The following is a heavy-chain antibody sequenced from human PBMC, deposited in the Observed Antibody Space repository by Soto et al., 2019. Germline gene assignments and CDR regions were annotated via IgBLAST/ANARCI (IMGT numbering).Heavy chain of an antibody. V-gene: IGHV4-34*01. Sequence: SETLSLTCAVYGGSFSGYYWSWIRQPPGKGLEWIGEINHSGSTNYNPSLKSRVTISVDTSKNQFSLKLSSVTAADTAVYYCACEIGEGVGYCSSTSCHARNLNWFDPWGQGTLVTVSS. J-gene: IGHJ5*02. CDR2: INHSGST. D-gene: IGHD2-2*01. CDR1: GGSFSGYY. CDR3: ACEIGEGVGYCSSTSCHARNLNWFDP.